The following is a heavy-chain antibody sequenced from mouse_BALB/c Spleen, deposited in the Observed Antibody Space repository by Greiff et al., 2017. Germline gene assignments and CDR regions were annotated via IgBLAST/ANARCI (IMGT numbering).Heavy chain of an antibody. V-gene: IGHV5-6-5*01. CDR1: GFTFSSYA. Sequence: EVKVVESGGGLVKPGGSLKLSCAASGFTFSSYAMSWVRQTPEKRLEWVASISSGGSTYYPDSVKGRFTISRDNARNILYLQMSSLRSEDTAMYYCARRGYGNYLYYFDCGGQGTTLTVSS. CDR3: ARRGYGNYLYYFDC. D-gene: IGHD2-10*02. J-gene: IGHJ2*01. CDR2: ISSGGST.